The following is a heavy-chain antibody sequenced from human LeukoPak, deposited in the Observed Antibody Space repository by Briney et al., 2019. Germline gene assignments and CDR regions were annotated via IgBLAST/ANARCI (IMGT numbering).Heavy chain of an antibody. CDR3: ARAGIVATFDAFDI. J-gene: IGHJ3*02. CDR1: GYTFTGYY. CDR2: INPNSGGT. D-gene: IGHD5-12*01. V-gene: IGHV1-2*02. Sequence: ASVKVSCKASGYTFTGYYMHWVRQAPGQGLEWMGWINPNSGGTNYAQKFQGRVTITRDTSISTAYMELSRLRSDDTAVYYCARAGIVATFDAFDIWGQGTMVTVSS.